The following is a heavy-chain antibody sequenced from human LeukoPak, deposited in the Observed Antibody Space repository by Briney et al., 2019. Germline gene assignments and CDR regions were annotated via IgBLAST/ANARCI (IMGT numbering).Heavy chain of an antibody. V-gene: IGHV3-64D*09. J-gene: IGHJ4*02. D-gene: IGHD3-3*01. CDR3: VKDLARPAATYYDFWSGPIGDYFDY. Sequence: GGSLRLSCSASGFTFSSYAMHWVRQAPGKGLEYVSDISSNGGSTNYADSVKGRFTISRDNAKNTLYLQMSSLRAEDTAVYYCVKDLARPAATYYDFWSGPIGDYFDYWGQGTLVTVSS. CDR2: ISSNGGST. CDR1: GFTFSSYA.